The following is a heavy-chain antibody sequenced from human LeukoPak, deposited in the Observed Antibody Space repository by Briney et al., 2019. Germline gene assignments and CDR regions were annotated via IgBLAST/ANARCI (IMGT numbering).Heavy chain of an antibody. J-gene: IGHJ6*03. CDR1: GFTFSAYS. V-gene: IGHV3-21*01. D-gene: IGHD3-3*01. CDR3: ARMHLFGVVNYNYYYMDV. Sequence: GGSLRLSCAASGFTFSAYSTTWVRQAPGKGLEWVASVGSSGAYIYYADSVKGRFTTSRDNAKNSLFLQMNSLRVEDTALYYCARMHLFGVVNYNYYYMDVWGKGTPVTVSS. CDR2: VGSSGAYI.